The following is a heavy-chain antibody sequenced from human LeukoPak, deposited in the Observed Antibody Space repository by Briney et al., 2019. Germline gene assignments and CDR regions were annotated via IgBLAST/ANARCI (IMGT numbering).Heavy chain of an antibody. D-gene: IGHD6-13*01. J-gene: IGHJ4*02. CDR1: GYSFTSNW. CDR2: IHPSDSDT. V-gene: IGHV5-51*01. Sequence: GESLKISCKGSGYSFTSNWIGWVRQMPGKGLEWMGIIHPSDSDTRYSPSFQGQVTISADKSISTAYLQWSSLKASDTAMYYCARPSYGSSWLPFDYWGQGTLVTVSS. CDR3: ARPSYGSSWLPFDY.